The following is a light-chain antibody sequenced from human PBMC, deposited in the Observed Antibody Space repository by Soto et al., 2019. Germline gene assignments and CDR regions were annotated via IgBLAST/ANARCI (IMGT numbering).Light chain of an antibody. CDR3: QQYNSYSLT. V-gene: IGKV1-5*03. J-gene: IGKJ4*01. Sequence: DVQMTQSPSTLSASVGDRVNITCRASQGISTWLAWYQQKPGRAPNLLIYKASTLESGVPSRFSGSGSGTEFTHTITNLRPDDVATYYCQQYNSYSLTFGGGTKVDIK. CDR1: QGISTW. CDR2: KAS.